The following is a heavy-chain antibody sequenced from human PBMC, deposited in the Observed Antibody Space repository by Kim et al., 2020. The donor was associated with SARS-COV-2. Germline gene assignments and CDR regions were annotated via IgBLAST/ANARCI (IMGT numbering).Heavy chain of an antibody. D-gene: IGHD3-16*01. Sequence: GGSLRLSCAASGFTFSSYSMNWVRQAPGKGLEWVSSISSSSSYIYYADSVKGRFTISRDNAKNSLYLQMNSLRAEDTAVYYCARYDPGASRVFDIWGQGTMVTVSS. CDR1: GFTFSSYS. CDR3: ARYDPGASRVFDI. J-gene: IGHJ3*02. V-gene: IGHV3-21*01. CDR2: ISSSSSYI.